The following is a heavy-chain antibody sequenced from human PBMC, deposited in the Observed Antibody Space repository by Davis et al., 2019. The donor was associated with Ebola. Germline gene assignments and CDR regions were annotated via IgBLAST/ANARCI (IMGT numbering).Heavy chain of an antibody. Sequence: GESLKISCAASGFTLSTYSMKWFRQAPGKGLEWVSTLGTSADTYYADSVKGRSTISRDNSKNTLHLQMNSLRVEDTAIYYCAKDTSNVWFDVWGQGTRVTISP. D-gene: IGHD6-19*01. J-gene: IGHJ3*01. CDR2: LGTSADT. V-gene: IGHV3-23*01. CDR3: AKDTSNVWFDV. CDR1: GFTLSTYS.